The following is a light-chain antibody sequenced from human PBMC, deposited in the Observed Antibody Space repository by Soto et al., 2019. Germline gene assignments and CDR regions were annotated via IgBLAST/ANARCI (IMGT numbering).Light chain of an antibody. J-gene: IGLJ1*01. Sequence: HSLLTQPRSVSASPGQSVTISCTGTSSDVGGYNYVSWYQQYPGKAPKVMIYAVTKRPSGVPDRISGSKSGNTASLTISGLQAEDEADYYCCSYAGSYAHYVFGTGTKATVL. CDR2: AVT. CDR3: CSYAGSYAHYV. CDR1: SSDVGGYNY. V-gene: IGLV2-11*01.